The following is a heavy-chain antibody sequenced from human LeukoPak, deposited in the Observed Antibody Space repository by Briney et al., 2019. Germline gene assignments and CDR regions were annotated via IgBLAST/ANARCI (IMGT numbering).Heavy chain of an antibody. D-gene: IGHD1-26*01. CDR2: IWYDGSNK. CDR3: ARSPRKGVGAFDI. Sequence: GRSLRLSCAASGFTFSSYGMHWVRQVPGKGLEWVAVIWYDGSNKYYADSVKGRFTISRDNSKNTLYLQMNSLRAEDTAVYYCARSPRKGVGAFDIWGQGTMVTVSS. J-gene: IGHJ3*02. CDR1: GFTFSSYG. V-gene: IGHV3-33*01.